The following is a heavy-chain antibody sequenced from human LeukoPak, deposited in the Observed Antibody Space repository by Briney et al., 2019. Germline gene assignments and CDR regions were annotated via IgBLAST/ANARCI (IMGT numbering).Heavy chain of an antibody. Sequence: GGSLRLSCAASGFTFDEYAMHWVRQAPGKGLEWVSGISWNSGSLGYADSVKGRFTISRDNAKNSLFLHMNSLRAEDTAVYYCAKVLWFGEFQSPTFDYWGQGTLVTVSS. CDR3: AKVLWFGEFQSPTFDY. J-gene: IGHJ4*02. V-gene: IGHV3-9*01. CDR1: GFTFDEYA. CDR2: ISWNSGSL. D-gene: IGHD3-10*01.